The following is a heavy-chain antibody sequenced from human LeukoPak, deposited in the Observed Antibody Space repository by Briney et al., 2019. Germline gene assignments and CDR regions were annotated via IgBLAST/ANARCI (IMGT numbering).Heavy chain of an antibody. CDR2: ISSSSSYI. V-gene: IGHV3-21*01. CDR3: ARDYSRYCSSTSCYVVYYYYGMDV. Sequence: PGGSLRLSCAASGFTLSSYSMNWVRQAPGKGLEWVSSISSSSSYIYCADSVKGRFTISRDNAKNSLYLQMNSLRAEDTAVYYCARDYSRYCSSTSCYVVYYYYGMDVWGQGTTVTVSS. CDR1: GFTLSSYS. J-gene: IGHJ6*02. D-gene: IGHD2-2*01.